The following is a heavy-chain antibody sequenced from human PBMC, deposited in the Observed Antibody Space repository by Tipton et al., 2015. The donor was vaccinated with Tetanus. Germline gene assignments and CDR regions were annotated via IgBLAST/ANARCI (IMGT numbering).Heavy chain of an antibody. J-gene: IGHJ6*02. Sequence: TLSLTCAVSGDSINSAYFWGWVRQSPGRGLEWIGSIYHSGDTHYNPSLKSRVTISLDSSKNQVSLQLTSVTAADSAVYYCARDSAVTIFGILIPPVRPSHFMDVWGRGTTVTVSS. D-gene: IGHD3-3*01. CDR1: GDSINSAYF. CDR2: IYHSGDT. V-gene: IGHV4-38-2*02. CDR3: ARDSAVTIFGILIPPVRPSHFMDV.